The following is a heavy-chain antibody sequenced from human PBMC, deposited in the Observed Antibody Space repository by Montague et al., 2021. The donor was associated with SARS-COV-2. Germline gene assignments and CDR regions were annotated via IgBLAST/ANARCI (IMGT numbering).Heavy chain of an antibody. CDR1: GVSVTDYY. CDR3: VRHPHYDGLDGPPDF. CDR2: VLYNKGT. Sequence: SETLSLTCTVSGVSVTDYYWSWIRQPPGKGLEWVGDVLYNKGTNSNPSLKSRVAISVDTSKTQFSLRLTSVTAADTAFYHCVRHPHYDGLDGPPDFWGQGALVTVSS. J-gene: IGHJ4*02. D-gene: IGHD3-16*01. V-gene: IGHV4-59*08.